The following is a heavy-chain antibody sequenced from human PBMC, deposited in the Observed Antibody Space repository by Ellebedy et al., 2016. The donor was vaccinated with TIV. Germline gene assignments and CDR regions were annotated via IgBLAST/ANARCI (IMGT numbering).Heavy chain of an antibody. CDR3: ARDNVLDNVFDP. J-gene: IGHJ5*02. D-gene: IGHD3-10*02. Sequence: MPSETLSLTCTVSGGSIGGYYWSWVRQPAGKGLEWIGRVYPSGSATYNPSLKSPVTMTADTSKNQLSLRLESVTAADTAVYYCARDNVLDNVFDPWGQGTLVTV. CDR2: VYPSGSA. CDR1: GGSIGGYY. V-gene: IGHV4-4*07.